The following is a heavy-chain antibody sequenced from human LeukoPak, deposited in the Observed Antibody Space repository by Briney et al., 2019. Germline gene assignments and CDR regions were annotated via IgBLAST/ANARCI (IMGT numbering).Heavy chain of an antibody. CDR2: INPSGGST. CDR3: ARTTPRAQWLVEGFFDY. D-gene: IGHD6-19*01. Sequence: ASVKVSCKSSGYTFTSYYMHWVRQAPGQGLEWMGIINPSGGSTSYAQKFQGRVTMTRYTYTSTVYMELSSLRSEDTAVYYCARTTPRAQWLVEGFFDYWGQGTLVTVSS. V-gene: IGHV1-46*01. CDR1: GYTFTSYY. J-gene: IGHJ4*02.